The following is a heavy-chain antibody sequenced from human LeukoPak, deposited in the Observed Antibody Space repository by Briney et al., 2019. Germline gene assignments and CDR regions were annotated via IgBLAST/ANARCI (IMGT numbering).Heavy chain of an antibody. J-gene: IGHJ4*02. CDR3: AREPVHYYDSSGYYVDY. CDR2: INSDGSST. V-gene: IGHV3-74*01. CDR1: GFTFSSYW. D-gene: IGHD3-22*01. Sequence: GGSLRLSCAASGFTFSSYWMHWVRQAPGKGLVWVSRINSDGSSTNYADSVKGRFTISRDNAKNTLYLQMNSLRAEDTAVYYCAREPVHYYDSSGYYVDYWGQGTLVTVSS.